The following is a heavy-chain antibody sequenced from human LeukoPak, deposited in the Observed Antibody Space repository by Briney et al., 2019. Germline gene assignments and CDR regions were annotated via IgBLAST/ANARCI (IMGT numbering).Heavy chain of an antibody. Sequence: PGRSLRLSCAASGFTFSSYGMHWVRQAPGKGLEWVAFIRYDGSNKYYADSVKGRFTISRDDSKNTLYLQMNSLRPEDTAVYYCASRPRRRNTSSWVYYHYMDVWGKGTTVTVSS. V-gene: IGHV3-30*02. D-gene: IGHD6-13*01. CDR1: GFTFSSYG. CDR3: ASRPRRRNTSSWVYYHYMDV. J-gene: IGHJ6*03. CDR2: IRYDGSNK.